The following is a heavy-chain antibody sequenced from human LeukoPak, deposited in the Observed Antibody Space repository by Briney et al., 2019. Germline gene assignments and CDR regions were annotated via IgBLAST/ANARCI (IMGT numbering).Heavy chain of an antibody. Sequence: GSLRLSCAASGFTFSNYGMHWVRQAPGKGLEWVAFIRYDGSNKYCADSVKGRFTVSRDNTKNTLYLQMNSLRAEDTAAYYCAKEKNDYSDYSYMDVWGKGTTVTVSS. D-gene: IGHD4-11*01. J-gene: IGHJ6*03. CDR2: IRYDGSNK. CDR3: AKEKNDYSDYSYMDV. CDR1: GFTFSNYG. V-gene: IGHV3-30*02.